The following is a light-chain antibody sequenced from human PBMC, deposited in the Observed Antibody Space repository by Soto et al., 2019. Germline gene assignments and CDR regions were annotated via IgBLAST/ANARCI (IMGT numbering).Light chain of an antibody. Sequence: DIQMTQSPYTLSPSVGDRVSITCRASQSISGWLVCYQQKPGKAPKLLIYDASSLESGVPSRFSGSGSGTEFSLTISRLQPDDFATYYCQQYNSYSVNAFGQGTKLEIK. CDR3: QQYNSYSVNA. CDR1: QSISGW. J-gene: IGKJ2*01. CDR2: DAS. V-gene: IGKV1-5*01.